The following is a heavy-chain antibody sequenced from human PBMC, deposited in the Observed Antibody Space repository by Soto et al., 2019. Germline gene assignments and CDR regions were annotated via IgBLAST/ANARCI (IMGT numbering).Heavy chain of an antibody. D-gene: IGHD5-12*01. V-gene: IGHV3-23*01. CDR3: AKAQGVATIKLNFDY. CDR2: ISGGGYTA. Sequence: EVQLLESGGGLVQPGGSLRLSCVVSGLTSRSHAMSWVRQAPGQGLEWVAGISGGGYTAYYPDSVRGRFTISRDNSKNTVYLQIDNLRADDTAVYYCAKAQGVATIKLNFDYWGQGTLVPVSS. CDR1: GLTSRSHA. J-gene: IGHJ4*02.